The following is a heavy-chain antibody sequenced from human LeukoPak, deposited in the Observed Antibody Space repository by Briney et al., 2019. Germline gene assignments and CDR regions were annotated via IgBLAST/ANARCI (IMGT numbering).Heavy chain of an antibody. J-gene: IGHJ6*03. CDR1: GFTFSSYA. D-gene: IGHD3-10*01. CDR2: ISGSGGST. V-gene: IGHV3-23*01. Sequence: GGSLRLSCAASGFTFSSYAMSWVRQAPGKGLEWVSAISGSGGSTYYADSVRGRFAISRDNSKNTLYLQMNSLRAEDTAVYYCAKDVRGYYYYMDVWGKGTTVTVSS. CDR3: AKDVRGYYYYMDV.